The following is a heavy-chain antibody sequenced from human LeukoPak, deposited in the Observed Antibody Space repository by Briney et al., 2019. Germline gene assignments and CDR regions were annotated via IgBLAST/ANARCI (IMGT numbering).Heavy chain of an antibody. CDR1: GFTFDDYA. J-gene: IGHJ4*02. V-gene: IGHV3-9*01. CDR2: ISWNSGSI. Sequence: SLRLSCAASGFTFDDYAMHWVRQAPGKGLEWVSGISWNSGSIGYADSVKGRFTISRDNAKNSLYLQMNSLRAEDTALYYCARGLYDSSGYFDYWGQGTLVTVSS. CDR3: ARGLYDSSGYFDY. D-gene: IGHD3-22*01.